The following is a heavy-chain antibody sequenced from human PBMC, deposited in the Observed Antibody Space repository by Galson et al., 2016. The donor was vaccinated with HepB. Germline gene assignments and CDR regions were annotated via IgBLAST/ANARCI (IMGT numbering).Heavy chain of an antibody. CDR3: ARVGEDIVATTAGFEH. CDR2: IVPVFGTA. J-gene: IGHJ4*02. D-gene: IGHD5-12*01. V-gene: IGHV1-69*06. CDR1: GGTFSSYT. Sequence: SVKVSCKASGGTFSSYTISWVRQAPGQGLEWMGGIVPVFGTANYAQKFHGRVTMTGDTSTSTAYMELISLTSEDTAVYYCARVGEDIVATTAGFEHWGQGTLVTVSS.